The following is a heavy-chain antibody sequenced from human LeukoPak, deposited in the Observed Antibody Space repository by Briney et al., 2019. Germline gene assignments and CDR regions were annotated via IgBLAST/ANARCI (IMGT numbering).Heavy chain of an antibody. CDR1: GYTLTELS. CDR2: FDPEDGET. CDR3: ATALLGVVDYYFDY. J-gene: IGHJ4*02. D-gene: IGHD3-3*01. V-gene: IGHV1-24*01. Sequence: ASVKVSCKVSGYTLTELSMHWVRQAPGKGLEWMGGFDPEDGETIYAQKFQGRVTMTEDTSTDTAYMELSSLRSEDTAVYYCATALLGVVDYYFDYWGQGTLVIVSS.